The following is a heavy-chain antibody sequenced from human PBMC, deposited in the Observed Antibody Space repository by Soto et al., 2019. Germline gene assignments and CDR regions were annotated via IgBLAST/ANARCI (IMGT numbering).Heavy chain of an antibody. CDR2: IRGGGNDA. D-gene: IGHD6-13*01. CDR3: ARSLFLASTGIEPFDF. V-gene: IGHV3-23*01. J-gene: IGHJ4*02. Sequence: EVQLLESGGGLVQPGGSLVLSCAASGFTFSSYAMSWVRQAPGKGLEWVSSIRGGGNDAYYADSVKGRFTISRDNSRNTLYLQMNSLRAADTAVHYCARSLFLASTGIEPFDFWGQGTLVTVSS. CDR1: GFTFSSYA.